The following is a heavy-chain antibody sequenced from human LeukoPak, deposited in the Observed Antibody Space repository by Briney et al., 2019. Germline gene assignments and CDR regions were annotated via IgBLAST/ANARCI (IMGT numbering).Heavy chain of an antibody. Sequence: SETLSLTCTVSGGSISSSSYYWGWIRQPPGKGLECIGSIHYSGSTYYNPSLKSRVTISVDTSKNHFSLKLSSVTAADTAVYYCARGTAAGPFDYWGQGTLVTVSS. CDR1: GGSISSSSYY. J-gene: IGHJ4*02. D-gene: IGHD6-13*01. V-gene: IGHV4-39*07. CDR3: ARGTAAGPFDY. CDR2: IHYSGST.